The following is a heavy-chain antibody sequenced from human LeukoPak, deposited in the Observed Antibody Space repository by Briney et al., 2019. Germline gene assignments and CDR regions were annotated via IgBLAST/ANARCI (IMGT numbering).Heavy chain of an antibody. D-gene: IGHD2-15*01. Sequence: GGSLRLSCAASGFTFTSYAMTWVRQAPGKGLEWVSVINASGGSTYYADSVKGRFTISRDNSKNMLYLQMNSLRAEDTAVYYCARGRSCSGGSCYSPINWGQGTLVTVSS. CDR1: GFTFTSYA. CDR3: ARGRSCSGGSCYSPIN. J-gene: IGHJ4*02. CDR2: INASGGST. V-gene: IGHV3-23*01.